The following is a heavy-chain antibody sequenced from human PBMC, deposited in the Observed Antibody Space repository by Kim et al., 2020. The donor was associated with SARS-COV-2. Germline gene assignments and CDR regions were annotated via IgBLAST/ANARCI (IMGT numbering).Heavy chain of an antibody. CDR3: ARELVAGLDY. CDR2: DDK. Sequence: DDKYYSTSLRTRLTISKDTSKNQVVLTMTNMDPVDTATYYCARELVAGLDYWGRGTLVTVSS. J-gene: IGHJ4*02. D-gene: IGHD6-19*01. V-gene: IGHV2-70*01.